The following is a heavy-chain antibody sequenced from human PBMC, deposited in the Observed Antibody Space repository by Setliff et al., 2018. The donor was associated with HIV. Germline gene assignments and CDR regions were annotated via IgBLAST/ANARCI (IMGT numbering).Heavy chain of an antibody. CDR2: IYYSGST. D-gene: IGHD3-22*01. CDR3: ARYRYYYDSSGYGRWFDP. CDR1: GGSISSSSYY. J-gene: IGHJ5*02. Sequence: SETLSLTCTVSGGSISSSSYYWGWIRQPPGKGLEWIGNIYYSGSTYYNPSLKSRVTISVDTSENQFSLRLNSVTAADTAVYYCARYRYYYDSSGYGRWFDPWGQGMLVTVSS. V-gene: IGHV4-39*01.